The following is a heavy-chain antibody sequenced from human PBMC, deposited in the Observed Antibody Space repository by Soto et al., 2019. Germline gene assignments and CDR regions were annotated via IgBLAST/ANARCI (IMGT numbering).Heavy chain of an antibody. D-gene: IGHD6-13*01. Sequence: ASVKVSCKASGYTFTNYYIHWVRRAPGQGLEWRGWMDPNSGNTGYAQKFQGRVTMTRNTSISTAYMELSSLRSDDTAVYYCARNLEAAAAQFWGQGTLVTVSS. J-gene: IGHJ4*02. V-gene: IGHV1-8*02. CDR2: MDPNSGNT. CDR1: GYTFTNYY. CDR3: ARNLEAAAAQF.